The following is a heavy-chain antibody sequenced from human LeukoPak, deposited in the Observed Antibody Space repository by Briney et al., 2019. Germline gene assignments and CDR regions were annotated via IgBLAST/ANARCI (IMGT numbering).Heavy chain of an antibody. CDR1: GYTLTELS. J-gene: IGHJ3*02. CDR2: FDPEDGET. V-gene: IGHV1-24*01. D-gene: IGHD6-19*01. CDR3: ALSSRAVADAFDI. Sequence: ASVKVSCKGSGYTLTELSMHWVRQAPGKGLEWMGGFDPEDGETIYAQKFQGRVTMTEDTSTDTAYMELSSLRSEDTAVYYCALSSRAVADAFDIWGQGTMVTVSS.